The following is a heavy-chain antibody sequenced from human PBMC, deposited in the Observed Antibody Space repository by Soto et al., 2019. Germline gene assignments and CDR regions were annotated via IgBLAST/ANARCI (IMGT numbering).Heavy chain of an antibody. J-gene: IGHJ2*01. Sequence: QVQLVQSGAEVKKPGSSVKVSCKASGGTFSSYTISWVRQAPGQGLEWMGRIITILGIANYAQKFQGRVTITADKSTSTAYMELSSLRSEDTAVYYCARGTKIVVVAASHWYFDLWGRGTLVTVSS. CDR2: IITILGIA. D-gene: IGHD2-15*01. CDR3: ARGTKIVVVAASHWYFDL. V-gene: IGHV1-69*02. CDR1: GGTFSSYT.